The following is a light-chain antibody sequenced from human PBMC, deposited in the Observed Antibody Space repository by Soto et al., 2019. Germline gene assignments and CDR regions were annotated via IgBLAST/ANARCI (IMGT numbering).Light chain of an antibody. CDR2: GAS. Sequence: DIQMTQSPYSLSTSVGDRVTITCRTSQSVSTYLNCYQQRPGKAPKLLIYGASSLQSGVPSRFSGSGSGKHFPLTISSLQPADFETYYCQEGSTLLTFGGGTKVEIK. CDR3: QEGSTLLT. V-gene: IGKV1-39*01. CDR1: QSVSTY. J-gene: IGKJ4*01.